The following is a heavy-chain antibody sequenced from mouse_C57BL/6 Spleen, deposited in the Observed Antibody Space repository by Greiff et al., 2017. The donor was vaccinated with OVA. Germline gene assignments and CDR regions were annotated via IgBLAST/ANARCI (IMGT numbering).Heavy chain of an antibody. CDR3: ASHYDGYLYWYFDV. CDR2: ISDGGSYT. D-gene: IGHD2-3*01. Sequence: EVQLVESGGGLVKPGGSLKLSCAASGFTFSSYAMSWVRQTPEKRLEWVATISDGGSYTYYPDNVKGRFTISRDNAKNNLYLQMSHLKSEDTAMYYCASHYDGYLYWYFDVWGTGTTVTVSS. J-gene: IGHJ1*03. V-gene: IGHV5-4*01. CDR1: GFTFSSYA.